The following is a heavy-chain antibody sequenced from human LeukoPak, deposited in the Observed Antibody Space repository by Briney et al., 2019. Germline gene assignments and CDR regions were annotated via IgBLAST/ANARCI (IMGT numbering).Heavy chain of an antibody. CDR1: GFTFSSYG. J-gene: IGHJ4*02. CDR3: ARDFQGYFDY. V-gene: IGHV3-33*01. CDR2: IWYDGSNK. Sequence: PGRSLRLSCAASGFTFSSYGMHRVRQAPGKGLEWVAVIWYDGSNKYYADSVKGRFTISRDNSKNTLYLQMNSLRAEDTAVYYCARDFQGYFDYWGQGTLVTVSS.